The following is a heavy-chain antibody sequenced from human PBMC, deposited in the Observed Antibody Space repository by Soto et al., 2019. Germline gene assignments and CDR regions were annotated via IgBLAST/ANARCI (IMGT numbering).Heavy chain of an antibody. V-gene: IGHV3-23*01. J-gene: IGHJ4*02. CDR1: GFTFSSYA. CDR2: ISGSGDST. Sequence: EVQLLESGGGLVQPGGSLRLSCAASGFTFSSYAMRWVRQAPVKGLEWVSAISGSGDSTYYADSVKGRFTISRDNSKHTLYLQMNSLIAEDTAVYYCARRGSGSYYDYWGQGTLVTVSS. D-gene: IGHD1-26*01. CDR3: ARRGSGSYYDY.